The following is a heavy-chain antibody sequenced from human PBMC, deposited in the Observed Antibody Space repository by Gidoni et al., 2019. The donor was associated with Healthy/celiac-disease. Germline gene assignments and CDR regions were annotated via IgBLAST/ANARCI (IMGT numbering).Heavy chain of an antibody. CDR1: GGPFSSYA. CDR3: AREEAVAGYYFDY. D-gene: IGHD6-19*01. J-gene: IGHJ4*02. Sequence: QVQLVQSGAEVKKPGSSVKVSCKASGGPFSSYAISWVRQAPGQGLEWMGRIIPILGIANYAQKFQGRVTITADKSTSTAYMELSSLRSEDTAVYYCAREEAVAGYYFDYWGQGTLVTVSS. CDR2: IIPILGIA. V-gene: IGHV1-69*04.